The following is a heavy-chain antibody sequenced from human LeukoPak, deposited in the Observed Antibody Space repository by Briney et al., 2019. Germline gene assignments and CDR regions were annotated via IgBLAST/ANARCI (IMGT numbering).Heavy chain of an antibody. Sequence: ASVKVSCKASGYTFTSYGIRWVRQAPGQGLEWMGWISDYTGNTKYAQKVQGRITMTTDRSASTAYMELRSLRSDDTAVYYCARDPGGFRGAIVDFWGQGTLVTVSS. CDR3: ARDPGGFRGAIVDF. J-gene: IGHJ4*02. CDR2: ISDYTGNT. CDR1: GYTFTSYG. D-gene: IGHD3-10*01. V-gene: IGHV1-18*01.